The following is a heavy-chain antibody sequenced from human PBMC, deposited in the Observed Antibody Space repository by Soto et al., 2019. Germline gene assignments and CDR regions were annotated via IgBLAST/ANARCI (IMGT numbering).Heavy chain of an antibody. CDR2: INPNSGGT. CDR3: ARSQGASTSYGMDV. J-gene: IGHJ6*02. CDR1: GYTFTGYY. D-gene: IGHD2-2*01. Sequence: VASVKVSCKASGYTFTGYYMHWVRQAPGQGLEWMGWINPNSGGTNYAQKFQGWVTMTRDTSISTAYMELSRLRSDDTAVYYCARSQGASTSYGMDVWGQGTTVTVSS. V-gene: IGHV1-2*04.